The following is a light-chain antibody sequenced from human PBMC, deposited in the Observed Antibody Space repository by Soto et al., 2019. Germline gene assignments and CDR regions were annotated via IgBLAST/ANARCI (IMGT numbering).Light chain of an antibody. CDR2: EVS. V-gene: IGLV2-14*01. CDR1: SSDVGGYNY. Sequence: QSALTQPASVSGSPGQSITIYCTGTSSDVGGYNYVSWYQQHPGKSPKLMIDEVSNRPSGVSNSFSDSKSCNTASLTISGLPAEDEADYYCSSFTSINTWVFGGGTKLTVL. J-gene: IGLJ3*02. CDR3: SSFTSINTWV.